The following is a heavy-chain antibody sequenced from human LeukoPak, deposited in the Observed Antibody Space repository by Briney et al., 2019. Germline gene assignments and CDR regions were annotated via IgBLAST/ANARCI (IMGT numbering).Heavy chain of an antibody. CDR3: ARGNIVATVIDY. J-gene: IGHJ4*02. Sequence: PSETRSLTCTVSGGSISSYYWSWIRQPPGKGLEWIGYIYYSGSTNYNPSLKSRVAISVDTSKNQFSLKLSSVTAADTAVYYCARGNIVATVIDYWGQGTLVTVSS. D-gene: IGHD5-12*01. CDR1: GGSISSYY. CDR2: IYYSGST. V-gene: IGHV4-59*01.